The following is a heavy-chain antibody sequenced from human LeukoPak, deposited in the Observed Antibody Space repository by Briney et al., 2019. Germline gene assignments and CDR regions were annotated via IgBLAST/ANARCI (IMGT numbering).Heavy chain of an antibody. CDR1: GFTFSNYW. Sequence: PGGSLRLSCAASGFTFSNYWMSWVHQAPGKGLEWVANIKQDGSEKYYVDSVKGRFTISRDNAKASLYLQMNSLRAEDTAVYYCARVRFVRGQAGFDYLGQGTLVTVS. CDR2: IKQDGSEK. V-gene: IGHV3-7*01. D-gene: IGHD3-10*01. J-gene: IGHJ4*02. CDR3: ARVRFVRGQAGFDY.